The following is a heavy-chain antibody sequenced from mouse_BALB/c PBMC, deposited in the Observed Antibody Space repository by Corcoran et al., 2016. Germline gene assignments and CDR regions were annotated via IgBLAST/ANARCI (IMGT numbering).Heavy chain of an antibody. V-gene: IGHV1-26*01. J-gene: IGHJ4*01. CDR2: INPYNGAT. CDR1: GYSFTGYY. D-gene: IGHD1-1*01. Sequence: EVQLQQSGPELVKPGASVKISCKASGYSFTGYYMHWVKQSHVKSLERIGRINPYNGATSYNQNFKDKASLTVDKSSSTAYMELHSLTSEDSAVYYCARDYGSSYYAMDYWGQGTSVTVSS. CDR3: ARDYGSSYYAMDY.